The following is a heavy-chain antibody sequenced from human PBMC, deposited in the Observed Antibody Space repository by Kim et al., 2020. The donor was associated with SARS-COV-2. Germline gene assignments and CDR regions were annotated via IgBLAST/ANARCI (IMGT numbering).Heavy chain of an antibody. D-gene: IGHD6-19*01. CDR3: ASGIAVAVPYGDDAFDI. V-gene: IGHV3-33*01. Sequence: GGSLRLSCAASGFTFSSYGMHWVRQAPGKGLEWVAVIWYDGSNKYYADSVKGRFTISRDNSKNTLYLQMNSLRAEDTAVYYCASGIAVAVPYGDDAFDIWGQGTMVTVSS. CDR1: GFTFSSYG. J-gene: IGHJ3*02. CDR2: IWYDGSNK.